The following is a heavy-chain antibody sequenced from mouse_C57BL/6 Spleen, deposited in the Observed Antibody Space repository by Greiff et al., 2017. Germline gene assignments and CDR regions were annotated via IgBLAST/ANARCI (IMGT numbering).Heavy chain of an antibody. J-gene: IGHJ2*01. CDR2: IDPANGNT. D-gene: IGHD1-1*01. CDR1: GFNIKNTY. Sequence: EVQLQQSVAELVRPGASVKLSCTASGFNIKNTYMHWVKQRPEQGLEWIGRIDPANGNTKYAPKFQGKATITADTSSNTAYLQLSSLTSEDTAIYYCSIPDYYGSSPFDYWGQGTTLTVSS. CDR3: SIPDYYGSSPFDY. V-gene: IGHV14-3*01.